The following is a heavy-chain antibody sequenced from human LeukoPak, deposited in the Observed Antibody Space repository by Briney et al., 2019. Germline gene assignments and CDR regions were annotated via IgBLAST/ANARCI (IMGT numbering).Heavy chain of an antibody. J-gene: IGHJ4*02. V-gene: IGHV3-21*01. D-gene: IGHD1-26*01. CDR2: TSTTSDYI. CDR3: ARGVGVTIRTSNFDY. CDR1: GFTFSSYD. Sequence: GGSLRLSCAASGFTFSSYDMSWVRQAPGKGLEWVSSTSTTSDYIYYAGSVKGRFTVSRDNAKNSLFLQMNSLRAEDTAVYYCARGVGVTIRTSNFDYWGQGTLVTASS.